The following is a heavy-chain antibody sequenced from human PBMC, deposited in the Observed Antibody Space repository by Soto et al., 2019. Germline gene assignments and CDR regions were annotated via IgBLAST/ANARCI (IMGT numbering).Heavy chain of an antibody. Sequence: SETLSLTCTISGGSLSSGSYYFGWIRQPPGKRLEWIGSFYNTGSPFYNPSLKSRVTISVDSSKNQFSLKVRSLTAADTAVYYCARQDTLVWFDTWGPGALVTVSS. CDR1: GGSLSSGSYY. D-gene: IGHD5-18*01. CDR3: ARQDTLVWFDT. J-gene: IGHJ5*02. CDR2: FYNTGSP. V-gene: IGHV4-39*01.